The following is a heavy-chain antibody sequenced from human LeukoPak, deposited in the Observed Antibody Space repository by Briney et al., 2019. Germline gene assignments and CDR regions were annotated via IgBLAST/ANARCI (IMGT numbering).Heavy chain of an antibody. Sequence: PSETLSLTCTVSGGSISSYYWSCIRQPPGKGLEWIGYIYYSGSTNYNPSLKSRVAISVDTSKNQFSLELSSVTAADTAVYYCARLTTVVTRHNWFDPWGQGTLVTVSS. CDR1: GGSISSYY. CDR2: IYYSGST. D-gene: IGHD4-23*01. V-gene: IGHV4-59*08. CDR3: ARLTTVVTRHNWFDP. J-gene: IGHJ5*02.